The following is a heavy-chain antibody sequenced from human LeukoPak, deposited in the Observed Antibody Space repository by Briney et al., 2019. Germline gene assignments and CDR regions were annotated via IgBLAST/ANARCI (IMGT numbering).Heavy chain of an antibody. J-gene: IGHJ3*02. CDR2: ISYDGSNK. V-gene: IGHV3-30*03. D-gene: IGHD4-17*01. CDR3: ARDGVTTSMGGVDFGAFDI. CDR1: GFTFSSYS. Sequence: PGGSLRLSCAASGFTFSSYSMNWVRQAPGKGLEWVAVISYDGSNKYYADSVKGRFTISRDNSKNTLYLQMNSLRAEDTAVYYCARDGVTTSMGGVDFGAFDIWGQGTMVTVSS.